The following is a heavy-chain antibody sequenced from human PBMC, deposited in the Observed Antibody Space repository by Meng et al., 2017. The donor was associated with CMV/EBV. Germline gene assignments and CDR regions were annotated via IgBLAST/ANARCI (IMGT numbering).Heavy chain of an antibody. D-gene: IGHD3-22*01. CDR1: GFTFSSYS. CDR3: ARGPRREYYDSSGYYLDY. V-gene: IGHV3-21*01. CDR2: ISSSSYI. Sequence: GGSLRLSCAAPGFTFSSYSMNWVRQAPGKGLEWVSSISSSSYIYYADSVKGRFTISRDNAKNSLYLQMNSLRAEDTAVYYCARGPRREYYDSSGYYLDYLGQGTLVTVSS. J-gene: IGHJ4*02.